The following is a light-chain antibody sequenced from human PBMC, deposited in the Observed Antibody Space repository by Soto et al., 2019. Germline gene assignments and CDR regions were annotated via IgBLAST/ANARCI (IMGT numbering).Light chain of an antibody. CDR1: QDISRF. Sequence: DVQMAQSPSAMSASVGDRVTIACRSSQDISRFVAWFQHKPGRAPERLIYETSNLQPGVPSRFSGSGSGTEFTLAISGLQPEDFATYYCLQHNTYTYTFGQGTKLEIK. J-gene: IGKJ2*01. CDR2: ETS. V-gene: IGKV1-17*03. CDR3: LQHNTYTYT.